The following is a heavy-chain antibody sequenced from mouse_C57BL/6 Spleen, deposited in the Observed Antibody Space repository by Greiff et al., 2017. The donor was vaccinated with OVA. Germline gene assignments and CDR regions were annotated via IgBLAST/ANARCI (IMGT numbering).Heavy chain of an antibody. D-gene: IGHD4-1*02. J-gene: IGHJ3*01. V-gene: IGHV14-1*01. Sequence: VQLQQSGAELVRPGASVKLSCTASGFNIKDYYMHWVKQRPEQGLEWIGRIDPEDGDTEYAPKFQGKATMAADTSSNTAYLQLSSLTSEDTAVYYCTPNWSWFAYWGQGTLVTVSA. CDR1: GFNIKDYY. CDR3: TPNWSWFAY. CDR2: IDPEDGDT.